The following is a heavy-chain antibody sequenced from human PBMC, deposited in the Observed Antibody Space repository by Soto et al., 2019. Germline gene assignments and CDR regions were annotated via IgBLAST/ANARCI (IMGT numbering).Heavy chain of an antibody. CDR2: IWYDGGNK. V-gene: IGHV3-33*01. CDR1: GFTLSSYG. CDR3: ARGNWNYGYFDY. Sequence: QVQLVESGGGVVQPGRSLRLSCAASGFTLSSYGMHWVRQAPGKGLEWVAVIWYDGGNKYHEDSVKGRFTISRDNSKNTLYLKMNSLTAEDTAVYYCARGNWNYGYFDYWGQGTLVTVSS. J-gene: IGHJ4*02. D-gene: IGHD1-7*01.